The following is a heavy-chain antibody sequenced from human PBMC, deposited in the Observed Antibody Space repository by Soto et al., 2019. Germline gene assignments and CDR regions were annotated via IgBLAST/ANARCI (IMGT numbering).Heavy chain of an antibody. D-gene: IGHD2-15*01. CDR3: FFQAEDGIRDVCSVSAFLLNRSSDL. Sequence: KGLEWVAVISYDGTNNYYTESVKGRFTISRDNSKTTLFLQMNSLRAEDTAVYFFFFQAEDGIRDVCSVSAFLLNRSSDL. CDR2: ISYDGTNN. J-gene: IGHJ2*01. V-gene: IGHV3-30*03.